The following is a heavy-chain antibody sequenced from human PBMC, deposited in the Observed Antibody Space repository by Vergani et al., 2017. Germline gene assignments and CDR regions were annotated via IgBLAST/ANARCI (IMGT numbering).Heavy chain of an antibody. D-gene: IGHD6-19*01. J-gene: IGHJ3*02. CDR3: ARGTRSRGEAVAGTRDVFDI. CDR2: IYYSGST. V-gene: IGHV4-39*01. Sequence: QLQLQESGPGLVKPSETLSLTCTVSGGSISSSSYYWGWIRQPPGKGLEWIGSIYYSGSTYYNPSLKSRVTISVDTSKNQFSLKLSSVTAADTAVYYCARGTRSRGEAVAGTRDVFDIWGQGTMVTVSS. CDR1: GGSISSSSYY.